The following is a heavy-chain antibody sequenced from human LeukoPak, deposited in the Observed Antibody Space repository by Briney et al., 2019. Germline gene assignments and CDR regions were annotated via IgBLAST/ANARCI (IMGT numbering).Heavy chain of an antibody. D-gene: IGHD6-13*01. CDR1: GFTFSDYY. V-gene: IGHV3-11*06. CDR2: ISGSGSHT. Sequence: GGSLRLSCAASGFTFSDYYMSWIRQAPGKGLEWVSYISGSGSHTTYADSVRGRFTIPRDNAKNSLSLQVNSLRADDTAVYYCARVGSTVAAGTPDYWGQGTLVTVSS. CDR3: ARVGSTVAAGTPDY. J-gene: IGHJ4*02.